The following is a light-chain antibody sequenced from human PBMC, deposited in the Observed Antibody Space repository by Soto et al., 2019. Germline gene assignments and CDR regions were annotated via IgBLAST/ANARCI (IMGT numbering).Light chain of an antibody. Sequence: EIVMTQSPATLSVSPGERATLSCRASQSVRSNLAWYQQKPGQAPRLLIYGASSRATGVPDRFSGSGSGTDFTLTISGLETEDFAVYYCQQYGSSPITFGPGQDWRL. V-gene: IGKV3-20*01. J-gene: IGKJ5*01. CDR2: GAS. CDR1: QSVRSN. CDR3: QQYGSSPIT.